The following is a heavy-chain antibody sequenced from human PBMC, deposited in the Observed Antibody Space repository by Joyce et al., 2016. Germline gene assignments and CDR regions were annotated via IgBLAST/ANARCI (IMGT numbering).Heavy chain of an antibody. Sequence: EVQLVESGGDLVQPGGSLRLSCAASGFNFSGYWMHWVRQVPGKGLWWVSRINSEGSSTPCADSVKGRFTISRDNAKNTLYLQMSSLRAEDTAVYYCARGGLRFSYGMDVWGQGTTVTVSS. CDR1: GFNFSGYW. J-gene: IGHJ6*02. D-gene: IGHD3-3*01. CDR3: ARGGLRFSYGMDV. V-gene: IGHV3-74*01. CDR2: INSEGSST.